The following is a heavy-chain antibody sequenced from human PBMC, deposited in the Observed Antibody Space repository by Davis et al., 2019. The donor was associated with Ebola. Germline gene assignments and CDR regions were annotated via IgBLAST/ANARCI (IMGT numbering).Heavy chain of an antibody. V-gene: IGHV1-18*01. J-gene: IGHJ4*02. CDR1: GGTFYSYA. D-gene: IGHD2-21*01. Sequence: ASVKVSCKGSGGTFYSYAISWVRQAPGQGLEWMGWIAPYNGVTNYAQNLQDRFSMTTDASTSTAYMELRSLTSDDTAVYYCARDSGDMSYWGQGTLVTVSS. CDR3: ARDSGDMSY. CDR2: IAPYNGVT.